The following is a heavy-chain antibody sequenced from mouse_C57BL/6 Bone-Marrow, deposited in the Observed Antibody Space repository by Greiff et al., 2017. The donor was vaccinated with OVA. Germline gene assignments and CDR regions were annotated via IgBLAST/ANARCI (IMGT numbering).Heavy chain of an antibody. Sequence: VQLVESGAELARPGASVKLSCKASGYTFTSYGISWVKQRTGQGLEWIGEIYPRSGNTYYNEKFKGKATLTADKSSSTAYMELRSLTSEDSAVYFCARRYGNFYYAMDYWGQGTSVTVSS. CDR2: IYPRSGNT. V-gene: IGHV1-81*01. D-gene: IGHD2-10*02. CDR1: GYTFTSYG. CDR3: ARRYGNFYYAMDY. J-gene: IGHJ4*01.